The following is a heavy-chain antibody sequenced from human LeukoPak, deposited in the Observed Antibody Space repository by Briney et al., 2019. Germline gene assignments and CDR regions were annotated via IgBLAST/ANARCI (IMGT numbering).Heavy chain of an antibody. CDR2: IGGSGVII. CDR3: AKVGNWFDP. D-gene: IGHD3-16*01. Sequence: PGGSLRLSCAASGFTFSSFALSWVRQAPGKGLEWVSSIGGSGVIIFYADSVKGRFTISRDNSKNTLYLQMNSLKAEDTAVYYCAKVGNWFDPWGQGTLVTVSS. CDR1: GFTFSSFA. V-gene: IGHV3-23*01. J-gene: IGHJ5*02.